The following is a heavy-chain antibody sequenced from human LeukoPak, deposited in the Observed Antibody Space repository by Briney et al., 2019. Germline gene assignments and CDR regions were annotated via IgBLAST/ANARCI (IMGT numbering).Heavy chain of an antibody. CDR2: ISYDGSNK. Sequence: GRSLRLSCAASGFTFSSCAMHWVRQAPGKGLEWVAVISYDGSNKYYADSVKGRFTISRDNSKNTLYLQMNSLRAEDTAVYYCAREAGSSGWYHFDYWGQGTLVTVSS. J-gene: IGHJ4*02. V-gene: IGHV3-30-3*01. CDR1: GFTFSSCA. CDR3: AREAGSSGWYHFDY. D-gene: IGHD6-19*01.